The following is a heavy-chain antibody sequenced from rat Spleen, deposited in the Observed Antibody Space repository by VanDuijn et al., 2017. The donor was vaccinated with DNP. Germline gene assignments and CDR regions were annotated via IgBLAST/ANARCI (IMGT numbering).Heavy chain of an antibody. J-gene: IGHJ4*01. V-gene: IGHV2S12*01. CDR2: ISSGGST. D-gene: IGHD4-3*01. Sequence: QVQLEESGPGLVQPSQTLSLTCTVSGFSLTSYGVSWVREPPGKGLEWIAAISSGGSTYYISTLKSRLTISRDTSKSQVFLKMNSLQTEDTATYYCARDLIIRDTTSAMDAWGQGTSVTVSS. CDR1: GFSLTSYG. CDR3: ARDLIIRDTTSAMDA.